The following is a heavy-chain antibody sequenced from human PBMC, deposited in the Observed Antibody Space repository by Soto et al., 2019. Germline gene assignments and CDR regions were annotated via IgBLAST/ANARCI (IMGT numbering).Heavy chain of an antibody. J-gene: IGHJ6*02. CDR3: ARCPTTVEMDV. CDR1: GFTFSAYE. CDR2: ISYSSRTI. V-gene: IGHV3-48*03. D-gene: IGHD4-17*01. Sequence: GGSLRLSCAASGFTFSAYEMNWVRQAPGKGLEWLSYISYSSRTIYYAESVKGRFTISGDNVKNSVYLQMKSLRAEDTAVYYCARCPTTVEMDVWGQGTTVTVSS.